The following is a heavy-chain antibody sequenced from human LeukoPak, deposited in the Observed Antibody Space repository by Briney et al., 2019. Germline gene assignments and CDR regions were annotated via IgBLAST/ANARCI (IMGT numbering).Heavy chain of an antibody. V-gene: IGHV4-34*01. D-gene: IGHD3-10*01. Sequence: SETLSLTCAVYGGSFSDYYWSWIRQPPGKGLEWIGEINHSGSTNYNPSHKSRVTISVDTSKNQFSLKLSSVTAADTAVYYCARVRKAAPTWFGDRAFDIWGQGTMVTVSS. CDR2: INHSGST. J-gene: IGHJ3*02. CDR3: ARVRKAAPTWFGDRAFDI. CDR1: GGSFSDYY.